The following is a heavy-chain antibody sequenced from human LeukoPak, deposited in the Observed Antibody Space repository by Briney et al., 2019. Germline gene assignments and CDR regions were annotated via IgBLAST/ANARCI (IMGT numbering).Heavy chain of an antibody. CDR2: ISYDGSNK. J-gene: IGHJ4*02. CDR3: AKEVERYYYGSGSYLEGPDY. CDR1: GFTFSSYG. Sequence: GGSLRLSCAASGFTFSSYGMHWVRQAPGKGLEWVAVISYDGSNKYYADSVKGRFTISRDASKNTLYLQMNSLRAEDTAVYYCAKEVERYYYGSGSYLEGPDYWGQGTLVTVPS. D-gene: IGHD3-10*01. V-gene: IGHV3-30*18.